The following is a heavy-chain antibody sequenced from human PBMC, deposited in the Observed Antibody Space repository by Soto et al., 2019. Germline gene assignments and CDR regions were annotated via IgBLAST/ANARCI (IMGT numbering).Heavy chain of an antibody. J-gene: IGHJ4*02. Sequence: EVQLVESGGGLVQPGGSLRLSCAASGFTFSSYWIHWVRQAPGKGLVWVSRIKGDERTTNYADSVKGRFTISRDNATNTVYLQMNSLRAEDTAVYYCARGAFGAYYLDSWGQGTLVTVSS. CDR3: ARGAFGAYYLDS. CDR1: GFTFSSYW. V-gene: IGHV3-74*01. D-gene: IGHD3-3*01. CDR2: IKGDERTT.